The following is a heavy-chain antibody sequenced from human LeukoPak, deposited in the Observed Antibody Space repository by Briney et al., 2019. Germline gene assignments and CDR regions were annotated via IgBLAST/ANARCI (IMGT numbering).Heavy chain of an antibody. CDR1: GGSISSGNW. CDR2: IFHTGTS. CDR3: VRDLLIYTGDATS. V-gene: IGHV4-4*02. Sequence: SGTLSLTCAVSGGSISSGNWWSWVRQPPGKGLEWIGEIFHTGTSNYNPSLKSRVTMSVDKPKNNFSLQLTSVTAADTAVYYCVRDLLIYTGDATSWGQGTLVTVSS. J-gene: IGHJ5*02. D-gene: IGHD7-27*01.